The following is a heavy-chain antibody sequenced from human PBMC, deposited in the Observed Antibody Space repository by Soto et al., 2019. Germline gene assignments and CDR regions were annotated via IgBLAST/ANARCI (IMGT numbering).Heavy chain of an antibody. D-gene: IGHD3-3*01. CDR1: GDSFSTNSAT. V-gene: IGHV6-1*01. CDR3: ARAGTTTFLLHRPAAY. CDR2: TFHRARLYN. Sequence: SQTLSLTSAIYGDSFSTNSATWNWIRQSPSRGLEWLAKTFHRARLYNDYRDAVKGRITINPHTSKHQFSLQVTSLSPEDTAVYYCARAGTTTFLLHRPAAYWGQGTLVTVSS. J-gene: IGHJ4*02.